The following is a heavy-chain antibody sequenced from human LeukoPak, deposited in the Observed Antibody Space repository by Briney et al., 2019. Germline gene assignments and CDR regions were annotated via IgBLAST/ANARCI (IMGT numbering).Heavy chain of an antibody. CDR2: MNPNSGNT. V-gene: IGHV1-8*03. CDR3: ARYFYYYYMDV. J-gene: IGHJ6*03. CDR1: GYTFTSYD. Sequence: HRASVKVSCKASGYTFTSYDINWVRQATGQGLEWMGWMNPNSGNTGYAQKFQGRVAITRNTSISTAYMELSSLRSEDTAVYYCARYFYYYYMDVWGKGTTVTVSS.